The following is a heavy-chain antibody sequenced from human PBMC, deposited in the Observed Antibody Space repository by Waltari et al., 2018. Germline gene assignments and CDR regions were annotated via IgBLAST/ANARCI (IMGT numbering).Heavy chain of an antibody. CDR3: AREVVPAAKIVVNWFDP. J-gene: IGHJ5*02. D-gene: IGHD2-2*01. V-gene: IGHV7-4-1*02. Sequence: QVQLVQSGSEWKKPGASVKVSCKAYGYSFTNYAINWGRQAPGQGLELMGCITTNTENPTYTQGFTRRFVFSLDTSVSTAYLQINDLKAEDTAIYYCAREVVPAAKIVVNWFDPWGQGTQVTVSS. CDR2: ITTNTENP. CDR1: GYSFTNYA.